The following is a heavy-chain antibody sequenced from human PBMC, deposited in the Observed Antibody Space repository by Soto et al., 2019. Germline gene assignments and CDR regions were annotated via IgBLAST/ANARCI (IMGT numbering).Heavy chain of an antibody. Sequence: SVKVSCKASGGTFSSYAISWVRQAPGQGLEWMGGIIPICGTANYAQKFQGRVTITADESTSTAYMELSSLRSEDTAVYYCARRVWSGYYSGGYYYYGMDVWGQGTTVTVSS. CDR1: GGTFSSYA. V-gene: IGHV1-69*13. CDR3: ARRVWSGYYSGGYYYYGMDV. D-gene: IGHD3-3*01. CDR2: IIPICGTA. J-gene: IGHJ6*02.